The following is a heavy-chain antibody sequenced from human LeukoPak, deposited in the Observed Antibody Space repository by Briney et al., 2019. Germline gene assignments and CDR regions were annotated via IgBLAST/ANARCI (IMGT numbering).Heavy chain of an antibody. V-gene: IGHV5-51*01. J-gene: IGHJ4*02. D-gene: IGHD6-19*01. CDR1: GYSFPSYW. CDR3: ARPYDSGWTGFEY. CDR2: IYPGDSDT. Sequence: PGETLKISXKGSGYSFPSYWTAWVRQMPGKGLEWMGIIYPGDSDTRYSPSFQGQVTISADKSISTAYLQWSSLKASDTAMYYCARPYDSGWTGFEYWGQGTLVTVSS.